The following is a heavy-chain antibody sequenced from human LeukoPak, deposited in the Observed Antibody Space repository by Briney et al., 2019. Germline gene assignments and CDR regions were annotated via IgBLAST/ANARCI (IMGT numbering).Heavy chain of an antibody. J-gene: IGHJ4*02. CDR1: GFTFDDHA. D-gene: IGHD3-9*01. CDR2: ISWNSGSI. Sequence: GRSLRLSCAASGFTFDDHAMHWVRQAPGKGLEWVSGISWNSGSIGYADSVKGRFTISRDNAKNSLYLQMNSLRAEDTALYYFEKEGLRYLDWLLYGGGDFDYWGQGTLVTVSS. CDR3: EKEGLRYLDWLLYGGGDFDY. V-gene: IGHV3-9*01.